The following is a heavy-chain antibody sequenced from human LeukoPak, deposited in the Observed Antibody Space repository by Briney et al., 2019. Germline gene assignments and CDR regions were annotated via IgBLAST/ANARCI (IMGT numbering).Heavy chain of an antibody. D-gene: IGHD3-22*01. Sequence: TASETLSLTCAVYGGSFSGCYWSWIRQPPGKGLEWIGETNHSGSTNYNPSLKSRVTISVDTSKNQFSLKLSSVTAADTAVYYCARAIRRSDYYDSSGYYPYWGQGTLVTVSS. J-gene: IGHJ4*02. CDR3: ARAIRRSDYYDSSGYYPY. CDR1: GGSFSGCY. V-gene: IGHV4-34*01. CDR2: TNHSGST.